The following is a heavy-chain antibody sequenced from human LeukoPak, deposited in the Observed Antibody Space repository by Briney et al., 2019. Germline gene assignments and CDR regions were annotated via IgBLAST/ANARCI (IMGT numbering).Heavy chain of an antibody. CDR2: VYYDGST. Sequence: SETLSLTCTVSGGSISSSSYYWGWIRQPPGKGLEWIGYVYYDGSTNYNPSLRSRVTISLDTSKNQFSLKLSSVTAADTAVYYCARHLGYSGDYWGQGTLVTVSS. CDR3: ARHLGYSGDY. CDR1: GGSISSSSYY. V-gene: IGHV4-61*05. D-gene: IGHD5-12*01. J-gene: IGHJ4*02.